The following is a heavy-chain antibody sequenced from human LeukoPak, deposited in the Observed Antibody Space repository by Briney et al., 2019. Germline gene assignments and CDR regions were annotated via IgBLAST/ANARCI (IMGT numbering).Heavy chain of an antibody. J-gene: IGHJ5*02. CDR1: GYTFTGYY. CDR3: ARAPYSSGWYGQYNWFDP. Sequence: ASVKVSCKASGYTFTGYYMHWVRQAPGQGLEWMGWINPNSGGTNYAQKFQGRVTMTRDTSISTAYMELSRLRSDDTAVYYCARAPYSSGWYGQYNWFDPWGQGTLVTVSS. V-gene: IGHV1-2*02. CDR2: INPNSGGT. D-gene: IGHD6-19*01.